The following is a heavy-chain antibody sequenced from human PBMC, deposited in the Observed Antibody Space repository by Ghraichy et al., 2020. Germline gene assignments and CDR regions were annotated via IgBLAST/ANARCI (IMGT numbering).Heavy chain of an antibody. CDR3: ARDQRFRNDAPKPGP. CDR2: ISAYNGNT. V-gene: IGHV1-18*01. Sequence: ASVKVSCKASGYTFTSYGISWVRQAPGQGLEWMGWISAYNGNTNYAQKLQGRVTMTTDTSTSTAYMELRSLRSDDTAVYYCARDQRFRNDAPKPGPWGQGTLVTVSS. D-gene: IGHD1-1*01. J-gene: IGHJ5*02. CDR1: GYTFTSYG.